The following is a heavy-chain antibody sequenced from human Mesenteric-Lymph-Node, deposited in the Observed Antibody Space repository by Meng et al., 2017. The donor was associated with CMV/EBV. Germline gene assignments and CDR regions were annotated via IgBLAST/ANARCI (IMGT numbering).Heavy chain of an antibody. CDR3: ASVPSGWGHGTNYFDP. CDR1: GYTFTGYY. V-gene: IGHV1-2*02. CDR2: INPNSGGT. J-gene: IGHJ5*02. D-gene: IGHD6-13*01. Sequence: ASVKVSCKASGYTFTGYYVRWVRQAPGQGLEWMGWINPNSGGTSYAQKFQGRVTMTRDTSISAAYMDLSRLRSDDTAVYYCASVPSGWGHGTNYFDPWGQGTLVTVSS.